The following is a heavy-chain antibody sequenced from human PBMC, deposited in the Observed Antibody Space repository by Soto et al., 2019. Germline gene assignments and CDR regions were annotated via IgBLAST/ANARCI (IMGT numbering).Heavy chain of an antibody. Sequence: QVQLVQSGAEVKKPGSSVNVSCKASGGTFSRYAINWVRQAPGQGLEWMGGIIPIFGTANYAQKFQGRVTITADKSASTACKELSRLRAEDTGVYYCARDPTRGGAAGPYYYYYGMDVWGQGTTVTVSS. CDR1: GGTFSRYA. V-gene: IGHV1-69*06. D-gene: IGHD6-13*01. CDR3: ARDPTRGGAAGPYYYYYGMDV. J-gene: IGHJ6*02. CDR2: IIPIFGTA.